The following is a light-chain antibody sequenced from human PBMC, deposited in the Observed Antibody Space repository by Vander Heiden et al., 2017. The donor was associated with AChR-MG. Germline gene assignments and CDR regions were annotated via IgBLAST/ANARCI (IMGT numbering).Light chain of an antibody. CDR1: HLGSRI. CDR2: RDA. CDR3: QVWDSSTWV. V-gene: IGLV3-9*01. J-gene: IGLJ3*02. Sequence: SYELTQPLSVSVALSQTAKITCRGKHLGSRIVHGYQQKTGQAPVLVIYRDANRPSGIPERISGSKSRNTATLTISRAQAGDEADYYCQVWDSSTWVFGGGTKLTVL.